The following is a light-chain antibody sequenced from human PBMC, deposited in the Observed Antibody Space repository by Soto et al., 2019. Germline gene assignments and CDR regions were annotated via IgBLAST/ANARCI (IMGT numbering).Light chain of an antibody. CDR2: GAS. Sequence: ETVLTQSPGTLSLSPGEGATLSCRASRSVSSYLAWYQQKSGQAPRLLIYGASSRAAGIPDRFSGSGSGTDFTLTISRLEPEDFAVYYCQQYDSSLTFGQGTKVDIK. CDR3: QQYDSSLT. CDR1: RSVSSY. V-gene: IGKV3-20*01. J-gene: IGKJ1*01.